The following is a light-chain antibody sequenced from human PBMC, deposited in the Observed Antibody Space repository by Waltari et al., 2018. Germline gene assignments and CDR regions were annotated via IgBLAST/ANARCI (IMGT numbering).Light chain of an antibody. V-gene: IGLV2-11*01. Sequence: QSALTQPRSVSGSPGQSVPISCPGTSSDVGGYNYVSWYQQHPGNAPKLMIYDVSKRPSGVPDRFSGSKSGNTASLTISGLQAEDEADYYCCSYAGSYTYVFGTGTKVTVL. CDR1: SSDVGGYNY. CDR2: DVS. CDR3: CSYAGSYTYV. J-gene: IGLJ1*01.